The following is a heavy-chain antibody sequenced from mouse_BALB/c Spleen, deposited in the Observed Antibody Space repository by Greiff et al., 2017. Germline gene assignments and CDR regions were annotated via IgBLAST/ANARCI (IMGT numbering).Heavy chain of an antibody. Sequence: EVQGVESGGGLVQPGGSMKLSCVASGFTFSNYWMNWVRQSPEKGLEWVAEIRLKSNNYATHYAESVKGRFTISRDDSKSSVYLQMNNLRAEDTGIYYCTLIYYYGPYAMDDWGQGTSVTVSS. J-gene: IGHJ4*01. CDR2: IRLKSNNYAT. D-gene: IGHD1-1*01. CDR1: GFTFSNYW. V-gene: IGHV6-6*02. CDR3: TLIYYYGPYAMDD.